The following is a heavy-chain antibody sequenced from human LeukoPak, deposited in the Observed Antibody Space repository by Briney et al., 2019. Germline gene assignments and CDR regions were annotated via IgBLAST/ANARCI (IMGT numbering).Heavy chain of an antibody. D-gene: IGHD5-12*01. CDR3: AKESGYDFG. CDR2: ISTSGGST. J-gene: IGHJ4*02. Sequence: PGGSLRLSCAASGFTFSSYAMTWVRQAPGKGLEWVSSISTSGGSTYYADSVKGRFIISRDNSKNTVFLQINRLRAEDTAVYYCAKESGYDFGGGQGTLVTVSS. CDR1: GFTFSSYA. V-gene: IGHV3-23*01.